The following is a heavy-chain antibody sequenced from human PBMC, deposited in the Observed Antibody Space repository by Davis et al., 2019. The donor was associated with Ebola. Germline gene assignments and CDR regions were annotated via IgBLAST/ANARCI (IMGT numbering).Heavy chain of an antibody. CDR1: GFTFSNTW. CDR3: TTVYAWFGELPFRGVDYYGMDV. J-gene: IGHJ6*04. CDR2: IKSKTDGGTT. V-gene: IGHV3-15*01. Sequence: GESLKISCAASGFTFSNTWMSWVRQAPGKGLEWVGRIKSKTDGGTTDYAAPVKGRFTISRDDSKNTLYLQMNSLKTEDTAVYYCTTVYAWFGELPFRGVDYYGMDVWGKGTTVTVSS. D-gene: IGHD3-10*01.